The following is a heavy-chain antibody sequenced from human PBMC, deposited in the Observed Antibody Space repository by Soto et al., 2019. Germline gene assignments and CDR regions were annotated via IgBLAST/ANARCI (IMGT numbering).Heavy chain of an antibody. J-gene: IGHJ4*02. CDR2: IIPILGIA. Sequence: SVKVSCKASGYTFTSYGISWVRQAPGQGLEWMGRIIPILGIANYAQKFQGRVTITADKSTSTAYMELSSLRSEDTAVYYRARGGTDILTGYYDYWGQGTLVTVSS. CDR3: ARGGTDILTGYYDY. CDR1: GYTFTSYG. V-gene: IGHV1-69*04. D-gene: IGHD3-9*01.